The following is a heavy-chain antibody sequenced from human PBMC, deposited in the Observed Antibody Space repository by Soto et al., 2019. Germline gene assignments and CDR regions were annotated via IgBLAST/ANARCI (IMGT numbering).Heavy chain of an antibody. CDR1: GFTFSSYS. D-gene: IGHD6-6*01. Sequence: PAGSLRLSCAASGFTFSSYSMNWVRQAPGKGLEWVSYISSSSSTIYYADSVKGRFTISRGNAKNSLYLQMNSLRDEDTAVYYCARPEYSSSSYGMDVWGQGTTVTVSS. J-gene: IGHJ6*02. CDR2: ISSSSSTI. CDR3: ARPEYSSSSYGMDV. V-gene: IGHV3-48*02.